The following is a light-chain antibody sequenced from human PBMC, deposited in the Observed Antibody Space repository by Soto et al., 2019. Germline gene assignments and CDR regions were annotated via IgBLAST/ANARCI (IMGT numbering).Light chain of an antibody. Sequence: QSALTQPASVSRSPGQSITISCTGTSSDVGSYNLVSWYQLHPGKAPKLMIYEGSKRPSGVSNRFSGSKSGNTASLTISGLQAEDEADYYCCSYAGSSTYVVFGGGTKLTVL. V-gene: IGLV2-23*01. CDR3: CSYAGSSTYVV. J-gene: IGLJ2*01. CDR1: SSDVGSYNL. CDR2: EGS.